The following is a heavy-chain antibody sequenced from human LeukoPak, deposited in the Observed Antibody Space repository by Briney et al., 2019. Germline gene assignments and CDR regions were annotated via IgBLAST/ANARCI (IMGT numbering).Heavy chain of an antibody. D-gene: IGHD3-10*01. Sequence: SETLSLTCAVSGGSISSSNWWSWVRQPPGKGLEWIGEIYHSGSTNYNPSLKSRVTISVDTSKNQFSLKLSSVTAADTAVYYCARTTMVRGTYYMDVWGKGTTVTVSS. V-gene: IGHV4-4*02. CDR2: IYHSGST. J-gene: IGHJ6*03. CDR3: ARTTMVRGTYYMDV. CDR1: GGSISSSNW.